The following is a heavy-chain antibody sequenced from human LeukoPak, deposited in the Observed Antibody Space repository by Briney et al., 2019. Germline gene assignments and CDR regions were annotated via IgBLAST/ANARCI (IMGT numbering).Heavy chain of an antibody. Sequence: ASVKVSCKASGYTFTGYYMHWVGQAPGQGLEWLGWINPNSGGTNYAQKVQGSVHMPRDTSISTAYMELSRLSPDDAAVYYCARDLSSYRQHLLLYWGQRPLVTVSS. V-gene: IGHV1-2*02. J-gene: IGHJ4*02. D-gene: IGHD3-16*02. CDR2: INPNSGGT. CDR3: ARDLSSYRQHLLLY. CDR1: GYTFTGYY.